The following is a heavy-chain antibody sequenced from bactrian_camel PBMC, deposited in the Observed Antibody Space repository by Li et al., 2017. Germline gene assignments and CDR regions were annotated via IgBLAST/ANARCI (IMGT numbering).Heavy chain of an antibody. CDR2: ISSADSST. V-gene: IGHV3-3*01. CDR1: GYNFVRSC. Sequence: HVQLVESGGGPVQAGGSLRLSCEASGYNFVRSCMGWFRQRPGKEREEVAAISSADSSTYYASSVKGRFTISKDNAKSTFYLQMNSLKPEDTAMYYCAADDRWELCMGKTVEDGYSGFGYWGKGTQVTVS. CDR3: AADDRWELCMGKTVEDGYSGFGY. D-gene: IGHD3*01. J-gene: IGHJ6*01.